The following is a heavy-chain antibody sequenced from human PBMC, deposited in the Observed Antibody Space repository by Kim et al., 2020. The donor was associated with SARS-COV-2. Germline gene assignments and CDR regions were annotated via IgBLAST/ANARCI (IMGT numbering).Heavy chain of an antibody. CDR3: ARDSSMVRGVHGMDV. CDR2: INHSGST. V-gene: IGHV4-34*01. Sequence: SETLSLTCAVYGGSFSGYYWSWIRQPPGKGLEWIGEINHSGSTNYNPSLKSRVTISVDTSKNQFSLKLSSVTAADTAVYYCARDSSMVRGVHGMDVWGQG. D-gene: IGHD3-10*01. CDR1: GGSFSGYY. J-gene: IGHJ6*02.